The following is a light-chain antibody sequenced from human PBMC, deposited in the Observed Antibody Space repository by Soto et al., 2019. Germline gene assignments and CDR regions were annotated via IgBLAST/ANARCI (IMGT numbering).Light chain of an antibody. CDR1: QSVFSS. CDR3: QQFSSYPLT. J-gene: IGKJ4*01. CDR2: GAS. V-gene: IGKV3-20*01. Sequence: EIVMTQSPATLSLSPGERATLSCRASQSVFSSLAWYQQKPGQAPRLLIYGASSRATGIPDRFSGSGSGTDFTLTISRLEPEDFAVYYCQQFSSYPLTFGGGTKVDIK.